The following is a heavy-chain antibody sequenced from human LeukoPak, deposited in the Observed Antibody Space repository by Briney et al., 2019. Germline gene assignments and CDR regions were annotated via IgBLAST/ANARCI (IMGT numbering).Heavy chain of an antibody. CDR1: KFAFSSYA. J-gene: IGHJ4*02. CDR3: AKDNRRHYTSGPNPDSLH. D-gene: IGHD6-19*01. Sequence: PGGSLRLSCAASKFAFSSYAMSWVRQAPGKGLEWVSGISWNSGSIDYADSVKGRFTISRDNAKNSLYLQMNSLRVEDTAFYYCAKDNRRHYTSGPNPDSLHWGQGALVTVSS. CDR2: ISWNSGSI. V-gene: IGHV3-9*01.